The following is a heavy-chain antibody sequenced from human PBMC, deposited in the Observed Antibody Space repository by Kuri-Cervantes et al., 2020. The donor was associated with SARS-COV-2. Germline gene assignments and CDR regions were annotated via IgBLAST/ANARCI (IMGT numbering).Heavy chain of an antibody. CDR3: ARDAVAAAGSEWFDP. Sequence: GESLKISCAASGFPFDDYVMNWVRQAPGKGLEWVSSISSSSSYIYYADSVKGRFTISRDNAKNSLYLQMNSPRAEDTAVYYCARDAVAAAGSEWFDPWGQGTLVTVSS. D-gene: IGHD6-13*01. CDR2: ISSSSSYI. V-gene: IGHV3-21*01. CDR1: GFPFDDYV. J-gene: IGHJ5*02.